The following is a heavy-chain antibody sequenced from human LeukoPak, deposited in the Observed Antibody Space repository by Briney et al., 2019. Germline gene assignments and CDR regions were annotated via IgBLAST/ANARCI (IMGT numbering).Heavy chain of an antibody. Sequence: GASVKVSCKVSGYTLTELSMHWVRQAPGKGLEWMGGFDPEDGETIYAQKFQGRVTMTEDTSTDTAYMELSSLRSEDTAVYYCATGRYCSSTSCSKHFDYWGQGTLVTVSS. CDR1: GYTLTELS. CDR3: ATGRYCSSTSCSKHFDY. CDR2: FDPEDGET. J-gene: IGHJ4*02. V-gene: IGHV1-24*01. D-gene: IGHD2-2*01.